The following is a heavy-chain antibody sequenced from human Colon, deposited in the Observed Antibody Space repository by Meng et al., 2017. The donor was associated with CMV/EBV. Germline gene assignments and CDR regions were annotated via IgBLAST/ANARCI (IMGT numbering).Heavy chain of an antibody. CDR2: ISSSGDTI. CDR1: GFTFSMFSTYE. D-gene: IGHD3-3*01. CDR3: ARGDYDLWGGH. Sequence: GGSLRLSCSASGFTFSMFSTYEMNGVRQAAGKGLELISSISSSGDTIYYADSVKGRFTISRDNAKNSLYLQMNSLRAEDTAVYYCARGDYDLWGGHWGQGTLVTVSS. J-gene: IGHJ4*02. V-gene: IGHV3-48*03.